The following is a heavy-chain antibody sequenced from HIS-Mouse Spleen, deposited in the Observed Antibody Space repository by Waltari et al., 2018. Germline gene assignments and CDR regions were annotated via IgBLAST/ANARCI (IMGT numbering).Heavy chain of an antibody. CDR3: AREIPYSSSWYDWYFDL. V-gene: IGHV4-39*07. J-gene: IGHJ2*01. D-gene: IGHD6-13*01. CDR1: GGSISSSSYY. CDR2: IYYSGST. Sequence: QLQLQESGPGLVKPSETLSLTCTVPGGSISSSSYYSGRIRQPPGKGLEWIGSIYYSGSTYYNPSLKSRVTISVDTSKNQFSLKLSSVTAADTAVYYCAREIPYSSSWYDWYFDLWGRGTLVTVSS.